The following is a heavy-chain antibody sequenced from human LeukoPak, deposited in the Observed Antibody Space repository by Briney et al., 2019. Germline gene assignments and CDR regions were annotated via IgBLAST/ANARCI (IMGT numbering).Heavy chain of an antibody. V-gene: IGHV3-30*03. D-gene: IGHD5-12*01. CDR1: GFTFSSYG. J-gene: IGHJ4*02. CDR2: ISYDGSNK. CDR3: ARETGIVATISGFVGYFDY. Sequence: PGGSLRLSCAASGFTFSSYGMHWVRQAPGKGLEWVAVISYDGSNKYYADSVKGRFTISRDNSKNTLYLQMNSLRAEDTAVYYCARETGIVATISGFVGYFDYWGQGTLVTVSS.